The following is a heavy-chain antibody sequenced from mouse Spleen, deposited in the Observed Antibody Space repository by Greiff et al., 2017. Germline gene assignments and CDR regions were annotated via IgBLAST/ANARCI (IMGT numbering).Heavy chain of an antibody. V-gene: IGHV5-6-3*01. Sequence: EVKVVESGGGLVQPGGSLKLSCAASGFTFSSYGMSWVRQTPDKRLELVATINSNGGSTYYPDSVKGRFTISRDNAKNTLYLQMSSLKSEDTAMYYCARGDYYGSSYDYWGQGTTLTVSS. J-gene: IGHJ2*01. CDR2: INSNGGST. CDR3: ARGDYYGSSYDY. D-gene: IGHD1-1*01. CDR1: GFTFSSYG.